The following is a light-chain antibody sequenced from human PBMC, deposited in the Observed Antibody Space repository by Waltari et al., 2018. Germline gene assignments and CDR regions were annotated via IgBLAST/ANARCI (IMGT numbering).Light chain of an antibody. CDR3: QVWDSSSNHMV. V-gene: IGLV3-21*02. CDR2: DDN. J-gene: IGLJ3*02. Sequence: SYVLTQAPSVSVDTGQTATINSGGKSLRRKNVHWYQQKPGQAPVLVIYDDNDRPPGVPERFSGSNSGKTATLTITRVDAGDEADYYCQVWDSSSNHMVFGGGTKLTVL. CDR1: SLRRKN.